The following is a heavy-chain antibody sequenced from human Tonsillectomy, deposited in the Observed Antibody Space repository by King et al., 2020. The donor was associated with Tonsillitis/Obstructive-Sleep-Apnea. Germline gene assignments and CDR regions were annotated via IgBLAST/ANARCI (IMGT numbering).Heavy chain of an antibody. J-gene: IGHJ3*02. D-gene: IGHD1-26*01. CDR1: GFTFSSYS. V-gene: IGHV3-21*01. CDR2: ISSGSSYI. Sequence: QLVQSGGGLVKPGGSLGLSCAASGFTFSSYSMNWVRQAPGKGLEWVSSISSGSSYIYYADSVKGRFTISRDNAKNSLYLQMNSLRAEDTAVYYCATAGDSGSYQRGAFDIWGQGTMVTVSS. CDR3: ATAGDSGSYQRGAFDI.